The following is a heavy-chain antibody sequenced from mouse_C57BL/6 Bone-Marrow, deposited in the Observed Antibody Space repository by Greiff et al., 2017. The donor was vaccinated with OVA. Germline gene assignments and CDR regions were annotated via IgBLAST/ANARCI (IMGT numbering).Heavy chain of an antibody. J-gene: IGHJ3*01. CDR3: ARDWGLQRWFAY. CDR1: GFTFSSYA. D-gene: IGHD2-2*01. CDR2: ISDGGSYT. Sequence: EVKVVESGGGLVKPGGSLKLSCAASGFTFSSYAMSWVRQTPEKRLEWVATISDGGSYTYYPDNVKGRFTISRDNAKNNLYLQMSHLKSEDTAMYYCARDWGLQRWFAYWGQGTLVTVSA. V-gene: IGHV5-4*01.